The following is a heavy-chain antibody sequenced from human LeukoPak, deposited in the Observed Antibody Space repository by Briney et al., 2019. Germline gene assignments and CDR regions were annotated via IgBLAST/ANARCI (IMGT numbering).Heavy chain of an antibody. Sequence: ASVKVSCKASGYTFTSYGISWVRQAPGQGLEWMGGIIPIFGTANYAQKFQGRVTITADESTSTAYMELSSLRSEDTAVYYCARGIQEFDYWGQGTLVTVSS. J-gene: IGHJ4*02. D-gene: IGHD2-21*01. CDR3: ARGIQEFDY. CDR1: GYTFTSYG. CDR2: IIPIFGTA. V-gene: IGHV1-69*13.